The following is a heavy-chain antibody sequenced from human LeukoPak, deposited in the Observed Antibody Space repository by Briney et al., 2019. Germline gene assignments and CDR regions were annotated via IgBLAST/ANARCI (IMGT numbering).Heavy chain of an antibody. D-gene: IGHD2-15*01. CDR3: ASRGYCSGSCYYFDY. J-gene: IGHJ4*02. Sequence: SETLSLTCAVYGGSFSGYYWSWIRRPPGKGLEWIGEINHSGSTNYNPSLKSRVTISVDTSKNQFSLKLSSVTAADTAVYYCASRGYCSGSCYYFDYWGQGTLVTVSS. CDR1: GGSFSGYY. CDR2: INHSGST. V-gene: IGHV4-34*01.